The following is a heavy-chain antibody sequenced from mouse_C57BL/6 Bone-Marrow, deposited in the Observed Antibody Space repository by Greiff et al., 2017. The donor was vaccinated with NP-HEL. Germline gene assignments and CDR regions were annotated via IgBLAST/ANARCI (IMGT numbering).Heavy chain of an antibody. V-gene: IGHV1-81*01. Sequence: VQLQQSGAELARPGASVKLSCKASGYTFTSYGISWVKQRTGQGLEWIGEIYPRSGNTNYNEKFKGKATLTADKSSSTAYMELSSLTSEDSTVYYCARYSYYVRYAMDYWGQGTSVTVSS. CDR3: ARYSYYVRYAMDY. CDR1: GYTFTSYG. J-gene: IGHJ4*01. CDR2: IYPRSGNT. D-gene: IGHD2-12*01.